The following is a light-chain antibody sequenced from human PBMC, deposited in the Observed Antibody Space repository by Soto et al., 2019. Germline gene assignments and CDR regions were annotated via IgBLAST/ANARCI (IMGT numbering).Light chain of an antibody. Sequence: AIRMTQSPSSLSASTGDRVTITCRASQGISSYLAWYQQKPGKAPKLLIYAASTLQSGVPSRFSGSGSGTDFTLTISCLQSEDIATYYCQQYDNLPFGQGTRLEIK. CDR2: AAS. CDR1: QGISSY. CDR3: QQYDNLP. J-gene: IGKJ5*01. V-gene: IGKV1-8*01.